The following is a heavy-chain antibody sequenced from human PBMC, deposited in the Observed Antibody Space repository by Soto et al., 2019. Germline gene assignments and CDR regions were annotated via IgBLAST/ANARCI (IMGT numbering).Heavy chain of an antibody. J-gene: IGHJ2*01. Sequence: QVQLVQSGAEVKKPGASVKVSCKASGYTFTSYGISWVRQAPGQGREWLGWISAYNGNTNYAQKLQGRVPMTTDTDRSTADRGRRGTRADDTAVYYCAGVHRPYCSGGSCYSFDWYFDLWGRGTLVTVSS. D-gene: IGHD2-15*01. CDR3: AGVHRPYCSGGSCYSFDWYFDL. CDR2: ISAYNGNT. V-gene: IGHV1-18*01. CDR1: GYTFTSYG.